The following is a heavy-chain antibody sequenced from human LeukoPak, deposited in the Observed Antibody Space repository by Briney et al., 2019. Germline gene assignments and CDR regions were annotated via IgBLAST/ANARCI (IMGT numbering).Heavy chain of an antibody. Sequence: PSETLSLTCTVSGGSISSYYWSWIRQPPGKGLEWIGYIYTSGSTNYNPSLKRRVTISVDTSKNQFSLKLSSVTAADTAVYYCARSVIRALGAFDYWGQGTLVTVSS. CDR2: IYTSGST. CDR1: GGSISSYY. CDR3: ARSVIRALGAFDY. V-gene: IGHV4-4*09. J-gene: IGHJ4*02. D-gene: IGHD3-22*01.